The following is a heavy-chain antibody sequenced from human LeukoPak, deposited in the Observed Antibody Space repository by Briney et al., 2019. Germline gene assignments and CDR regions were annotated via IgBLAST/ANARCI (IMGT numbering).Heavy chain of an antibody. V-gene: IGHV3-30*02. Sequence: PGGSLRLSCAASGFTFSTYGIHWVRQAPAKGLEWVAFIRYDGTNKWYADSVKGRFTISRDNYKNMLYLQMNSLRAEDTAVYHCAKDRDHGDYPSAYYYYMDVWGKGTTVTVSS. D-gene: IGHD4-17*01. CDR3: AKDRDHGDYPSAYYYYMDV. CDR2: IRYDGTNK. J-gene: IGHJ6*03. CDR1: GFTFSTYG.